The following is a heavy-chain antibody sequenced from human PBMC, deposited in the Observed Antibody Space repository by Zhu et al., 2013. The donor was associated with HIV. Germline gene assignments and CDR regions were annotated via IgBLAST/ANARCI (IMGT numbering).Heavy chain of an antibody. Sequence: QVQLVQSGAEVKKPGSSVKVSCKASGGTFSSYTISWVRQAPGQGLEWMGRIIPILGIANYAQKFQGRVTITADKSTSTAYMELSSLRSEDTAVYYCARVYRVYCSGGSCYSSNNRRREDWYFDLWGRGTLVTVSS. V-gene: IGHV1-69*02. J-gene: IGHJ2*01. D-gene: IGHD2-15*01. CDR1: GGTFSSYT. CDR2: IIPILGIA. CDR3: ARVYRVYCSGGSCYSSNNRRREDWYFDL.